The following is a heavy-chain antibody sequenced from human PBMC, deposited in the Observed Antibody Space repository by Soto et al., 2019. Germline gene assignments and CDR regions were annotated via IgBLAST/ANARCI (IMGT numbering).Heavy chain of an antibody. CDR2: VFSSGYSETT. D-gene: IGHD6-13*01. CDR1: GGSISSSNYY. V-gene: IGHV4-39*01. CDR3: ARGNGLASDFDP. Sequence: SETLPLTCAVSGGSISSSNYYWGWIRQPPGKGLEWIGYVFSSGYSETTHYNPSLKSRVAISVDTSKNQFSLKLNSVTAADTAVYCFARGNGLASDFDPWGQGTLVTVSS. J-gene: IGHJ5*02.